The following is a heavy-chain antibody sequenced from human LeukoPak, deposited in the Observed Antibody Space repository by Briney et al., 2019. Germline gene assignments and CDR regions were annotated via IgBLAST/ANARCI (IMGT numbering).Heavy chain of an antibody. CDR3: ARGPRRAARSMNWFDP. CDR2: INPNSGGT. CDR1: GYTFTGYY. J-gene: IGHJ5*02. V-gene: IGHV1-2*02. D-gene: IGHD6-6*01. Sequence: ASVKVSCKASGYTFTGYYMHWVRQAPGQGLEWMGWINPNSGGTNYAQKFQGRVTMTRDTSISTAYMELSGLRSDDTAVYYCARGPRRAARSMNWFDPWGQGTLVTVSS.